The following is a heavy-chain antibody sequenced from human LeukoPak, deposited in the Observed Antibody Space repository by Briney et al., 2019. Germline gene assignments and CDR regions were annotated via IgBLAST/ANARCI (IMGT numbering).Heavy chain of an antibody. CDR1: GGSISSSSYY. J-gene: IGHJ5*02. CDR3: ARLRLHPRGYFAYYYDSSGYYYWFDP. V-gene: IGHV4-39*07. CDR2: IYYSGST. Sequence: SETLSLTCTVSGGSISSSSYYWGWIRQPPGKGLEWIGSIYYSGSTYYNPSLKSRVTISVDTSKNQFSLKLSSVTAADTAVYYCARLRLHPRGYFAYYYDSSGYYYWFDPWGQGTLVTVSS. D-gene: IGHD3-22*01.